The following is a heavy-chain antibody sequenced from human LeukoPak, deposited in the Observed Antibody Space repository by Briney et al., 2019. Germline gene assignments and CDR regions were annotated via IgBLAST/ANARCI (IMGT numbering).Heavy chain of an antibody. V-gene: IGHV3-23*01. Sequence: RSGGSLRLSCAASGFTFSSYAMSWVRQAPGKGLEWVSAISGSGGSTYYADSVKGRFTISRDNSKNTLYLQMNSLRAEDTAVYYCAKDSCGGDCYGDAFDIWGQGTMVTVPS. CDR2: ISGSGGST. D-gene: IGHD2-21*01. CDR3: AKDSCGGDCYGDAFDI. CDR1: GFTFSSYA. J-gene: IGHJ3*02.